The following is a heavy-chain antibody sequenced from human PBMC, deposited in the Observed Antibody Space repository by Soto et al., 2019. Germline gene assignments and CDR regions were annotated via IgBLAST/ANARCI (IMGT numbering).Heavy chain of an antibody. CDR2: IWYDGNT. J-gene: IGHJ6*02. Sequence: WGSLRLSCAASGFTFSSYGMHWVRQAPGKGLEWVAVIWYDGNTYYTASVKGRFTISRENAKNSLYLQMDSLRAEDTAVYYCARDRGPYDYFAMDVWGQGTTVTVSS. V-gene: IGHV3-33*01. CDR1: GFTFSSYG. CDR3: ARDRGPYDYFAMDV. D-gene: IGHD3-9*01.